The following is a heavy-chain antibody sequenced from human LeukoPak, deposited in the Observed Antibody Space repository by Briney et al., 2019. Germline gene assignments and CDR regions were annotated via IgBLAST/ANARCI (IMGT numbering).Heavy chain of an antibody. CDR1: RFTFSNYW. J-gene: IGHJ4*02. CDR2: IKQDGSEK. V-gene: IGHV3-7*01. Sequence: PGGSLRLSCAASRFTFSNYWMSWGRQAPGKGLGWVANIKQDGSEKYYVDSVKGRFTMSRDNAKNSLYLQMNSLRAEDTAVYYCARQRGSYSFDYWGQGTLVTVSS. CDR3: ARQRGSYSFDY. D-gene: IGHD1-26*01.